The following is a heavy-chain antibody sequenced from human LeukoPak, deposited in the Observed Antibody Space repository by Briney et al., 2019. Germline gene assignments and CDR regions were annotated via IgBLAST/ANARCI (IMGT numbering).Heavy chain of an antibody. CDR2: IYYSGST. V-gene: IGHV4-39*07. J-gene: IGHJ6*03. CDR1: GGSISSSSYY. D-gene: IGHD2-2*01. CDR3: ARLRCSSITCYPGVFYYYMDV. Sequence: SETLSLTCTVSGGSISSSSYYWGWIRQPPGKGLEWIGSIYYSGSTYYNPSLKSRVTISVDKSKNQFSLKLSSVTAADTAVYYCARLRCSSITCYPGVFYYYMDVWGKGATVTVSS.